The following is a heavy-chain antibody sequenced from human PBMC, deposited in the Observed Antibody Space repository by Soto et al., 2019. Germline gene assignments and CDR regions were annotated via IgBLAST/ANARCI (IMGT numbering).Heavy chain of an antibody. CDR2: MNPNSGNT. CDR1: GYTFTSYD. J-gene: IGHJ4*02. Sequence: QVQLVQSGAEVKKPGASVKVSCRASGYTFTSYDINWVRQATGQGLEWMGWMNPNSGNTGYAQKFQGRGTMTRNTSISTAYMELSSLRSEDTAVYYCARGPTWAGNVDYWGQGTLVTVSS. D-gene: IGHD1-1*01. V-gene: IGHV1-8*01. CDR3: ARGPTWAGNVDY.